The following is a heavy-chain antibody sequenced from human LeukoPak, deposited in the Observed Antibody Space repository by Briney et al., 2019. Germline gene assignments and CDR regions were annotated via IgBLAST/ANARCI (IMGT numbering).Heavy chain of an antibody. V-gene: IGHV4-31*11. Sequence: SQTLSLTCAVSGGSISSGGYSWSWIRQHPGKGLEWIGYMYFSGSTKYNPSLKTRVTISSDTSKNQFSLNLSSVTPADTAVYYCAAEQVSTSSFDYWGQGTTVTVSS. CDR3: AAEQVSTSSFDY. CDR1: GGSISSGGYS. D-gene: IGHD5-12*01. CDR2: MYFSGST. J-gene: IGHJ4*02.